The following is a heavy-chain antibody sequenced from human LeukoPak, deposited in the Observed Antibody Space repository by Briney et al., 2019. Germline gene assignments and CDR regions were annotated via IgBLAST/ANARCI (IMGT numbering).Heavy chain of an antibody. CDR2: INLDGGDK. D-gene: IGHD4/OR15-4a*01. CDR3: ARDYDYSLDY. J-gene: IGHJ4*02. V-gene: IGHV3-7*01. Sequence: GGSLRLSCAASGLTLGNYWMSWVRQAPGKGLGWVANINLDGGDKSYVGSVKGRFTISRDNAKNSLYLQMNSLGAEDTAVCYCARDYDYSLDYWGQGTLVTVSS. CDR1: GLTLGNYW.